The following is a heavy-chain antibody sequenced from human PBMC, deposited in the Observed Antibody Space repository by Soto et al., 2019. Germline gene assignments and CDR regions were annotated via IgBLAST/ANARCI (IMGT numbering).Heavy chain of an antibody. V-gene: IGHV3-66*01. CDR2: IYSGGST. D-gene: IGHD3-3*01. CDR3: ARDGLRFLEWFPYYGMDV. J-gene: IGHJ6*02. Sequence: PGGSLRLSCAASGFTVSSNYMSWVRQAPGKGLEWVSVIYSGGSTYYADSVKGRFTISRDNSKNTLYLQMNSLRAEDTAVYYCARDGLRFLEWFPYYGMDVWGQGTTVTVSS. CDR1: GFTVSSNY.